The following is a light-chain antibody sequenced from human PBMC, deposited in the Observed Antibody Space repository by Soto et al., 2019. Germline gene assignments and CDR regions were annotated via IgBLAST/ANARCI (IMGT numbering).Light chain of an antibody. Sequence: DIQMTQSPSTLSASVGDRVTITCRASQSVSSWLAWYQQKPGQAPKLLIYDASNLEAGVPSRFRGSGSGTDFTFTISSLQPEDIATYYCQQYDSRPLTFGGGTKVDIK. CDR2: DAS. CDR1: QSVSSW. V-gene: IGKV1-5*01. CDR3: QQYDSRPLT. J-gene: IGKJ4*01.